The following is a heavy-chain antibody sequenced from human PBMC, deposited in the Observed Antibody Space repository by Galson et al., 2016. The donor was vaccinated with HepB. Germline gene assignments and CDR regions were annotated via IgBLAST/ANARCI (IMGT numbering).Heavy chain of an antibody. CDR2: ISPYNGNT. V-gene: IGHV1-18*04. D-gene: IGHD4-17*01. Sequence: SVKVSCKASGYTFISYGITWVRQAPGQGLEWMGWISPYNGNTNYAQKVQGRVTMTTDTSTSTAYMELRSLRSDDTAVHYCARWLENYGDLIYSYYYMDVWGKGTTVTVSS. CDR1: GYTFISYG. J-gene: IGHJ6*03. CDR3: ARWLENYGDLIYSYYYMDV.